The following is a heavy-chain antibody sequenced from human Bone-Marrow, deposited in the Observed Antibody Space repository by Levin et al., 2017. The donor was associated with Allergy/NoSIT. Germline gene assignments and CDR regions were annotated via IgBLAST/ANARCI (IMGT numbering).Heavy chain of an antibody. CDR2: ISSIGIT. CDR1: DDSLSESAYY. D-gene: IGHD1-7*01. CDR3: ARRETGTMLDN. J-gene: IGHJ4*02. V-gene: IGHV4-39*01. Sequence: KTSETLSLTCDVSDDSLSESAYYWGWIRQPPGKGLEWIGSISSIGITSYNPPLKSRVTISRDTFKKQFSLRLTSVTAADTAVYFCARRETGTMLDNWGQGTLVTVSS.